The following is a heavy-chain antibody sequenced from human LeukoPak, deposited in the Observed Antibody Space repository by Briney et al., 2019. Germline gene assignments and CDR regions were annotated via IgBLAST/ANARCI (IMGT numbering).Heavy chain of an antibody. CDR3: ARSYYDILSGYYYYYYGMDV. D-gene: IGHD3-9*01. V-gene: IGHV1-69*04. J-gene: IGHJ6*02. Sequence: SVTVSCKASGGTFSSYAISWVRQAPGPGLEWMGRIIPIVGIGNYAQKFQGRVTITVDKYTRKAYMELSSLRSEYTAVYYCARSYYDILSGYYYYYYGMDVWGQGTTVTVSS. CDR1: GGTFSSYA. CDR2: IIPIVGIG.